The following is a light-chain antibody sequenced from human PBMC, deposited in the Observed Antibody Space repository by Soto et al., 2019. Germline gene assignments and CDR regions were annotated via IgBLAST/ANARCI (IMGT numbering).Light chain of an antibody. Sequence: AIRMTQSPSSLSASTGDRVTITCRASQGISSYLAWYQQKPGKAPKLLIYAASTLQSGVPSRFSGSGSGTDFTLTISCLQSEDFAIYYCLQYHSYPCTFGHGTKLEIK. J-gene: IGKJ2*02. CDR2: AAS. CDR1: QGISSY. CDR3: LQYHSYPCT. V-gene: IGKV1-8*01.